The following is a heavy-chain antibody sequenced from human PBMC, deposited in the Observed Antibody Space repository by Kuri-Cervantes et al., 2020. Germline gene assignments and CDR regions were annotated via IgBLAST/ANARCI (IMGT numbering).Heavy chain of an antibody. CDR1: GFTFDDYA. CDR3: ARDRRSRELLLMGYYYYYGMDV. Sequence: GGSLRLSCAASGFTFDDYAMHWVRQAPGKGLEWVSLISWDGGSTYYADSVKGRFTISRDNSKNSLYLQMNSLRAEDTAVYYCARDRRSRELLLMGYYYYYGMDVWGQGTTVTVSS. D-gene: IGHD1-26*01. V-gene: IGHV3-43D*04. J-gene: IGHJ6*02. CDR2: ISWDGGST.